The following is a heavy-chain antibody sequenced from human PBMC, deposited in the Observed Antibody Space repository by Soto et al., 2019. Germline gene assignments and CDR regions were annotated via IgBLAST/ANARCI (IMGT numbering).Heavy chain of an antibody. D-gene: IGHD2-15*01. CDR1: GISVSTSDYY. V-gene: IGHV4-39*01. CDR3: AGFVVPASRNSDFDY. J-gene: IGHJ4*02. CDR2: IYYSGST. Sequence: XGTLSLTCTVSGISVSTSDYYWGWVRQPPGKGLDWIGNIYYSGSTFYNPSLRSRVTLSVDTSKNQFSLRLNSVTAADTAVYFCAGFVVPASRNSDFDYWGQGTLVTVSS.